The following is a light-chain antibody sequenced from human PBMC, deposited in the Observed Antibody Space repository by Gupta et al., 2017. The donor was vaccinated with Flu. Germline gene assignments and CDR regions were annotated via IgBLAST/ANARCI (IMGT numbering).Light chain of an antibody. CDR2: EAS. J-gene: IGKJ4*01. CDR3: QQYANLPPRLT. V-gene: IGKV1-33*01. CDR1: QDSYNY. Sequence: SLSASIGDRVTITCQASQDSYNYLNWYLQKPGKAHEILIYEASNLETGVPSRFSGSGSGTAFTFTISSLQPEDIATYYCQQYANLPPRLTFGGGTKVEIK.